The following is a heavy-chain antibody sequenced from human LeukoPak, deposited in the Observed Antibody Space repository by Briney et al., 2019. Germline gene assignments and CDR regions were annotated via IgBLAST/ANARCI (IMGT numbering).Heavy chain of an antibody. D-gene: IGHD4-17*01. CDR3: TKGRPTVGDY. Sequence: GGSLRLSSAASGFTFISYWMHWVRQAPGKGLVWVSRINSDGSSTSYADSVKGRFTISRDNAKNTLYLQMNSLRAEDTAVYYCTKGRPTVGDYWGQGTRVTAAS. V-gene: IGHV3-74*01. J-gene: IGHJ4*02. CDR2: INSDGSST. CDR1: GFTFISYW.